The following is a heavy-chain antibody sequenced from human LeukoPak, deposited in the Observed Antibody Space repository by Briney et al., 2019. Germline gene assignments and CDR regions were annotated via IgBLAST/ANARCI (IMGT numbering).Heavy chain of an antibody. J-gene: IGHJ4*02. CDR3: AREAPMAPFDY. D-gene: IGHD2-8*01. CDR2: IWYDGSNK. CDR1: GFTFSSYG. V-gene: IGHV3-33*01. Sequence: GGSLRLSCAASGFTFSSYGMHWVRQAPGKGLEWVAVIWYDGSNKYYADSVKGRFTISRDNSKNTLYLQMNSLRAEDTAVYYCAREAPMAPFDYWGQGTLVTVCS.